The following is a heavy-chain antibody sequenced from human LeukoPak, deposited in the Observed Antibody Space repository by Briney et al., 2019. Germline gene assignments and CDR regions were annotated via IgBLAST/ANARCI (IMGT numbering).Heavy chain of an antibody. J-gene: IGHJ4*02. D-gene: IGHD6-6*01. V-gene: IGHV4-38-2*02. CDR2: IYHSGST. CDR1: GYSISSGYY. CDR3: ARGGIAARGDYFDY. Sequence: PSETLSLTCTVSGYSISSGYYWGWIRQPPGKGLEWIGSIYHSGSTYYNPSLKSRVTISVDTSKNQFSLKLSSVTAADTAVYYCARGGIAARGDYFDYWGQGTLVTVSS.